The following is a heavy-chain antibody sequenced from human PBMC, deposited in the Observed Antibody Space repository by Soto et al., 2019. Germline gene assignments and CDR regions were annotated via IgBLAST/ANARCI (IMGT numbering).Heavy chain of an antibody. CDR3: ARAGYTNGASYFDN. CDR2: ISTAKGDT. Sequence: QVQLVQSGAEVKKPGASVKVSCKASGYTFTTYGLSWVRQAPGQGLEWMGWISTAKGDTNYAQKFQGRVTMTTDATTRTTYMELRSLRSNDTAVFYCARAGYTNGASYFDNRGQGTLLTVCS. V-gene: IGHV1-18*04. J-gene: IGHJ4*02. CDR1: GYTFTTYG. D-gene: IGHD2-8*01.